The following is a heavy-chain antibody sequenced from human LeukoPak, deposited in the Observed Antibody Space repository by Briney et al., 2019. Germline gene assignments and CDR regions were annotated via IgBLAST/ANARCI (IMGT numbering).Heavy chain of an antibody. D-gene: IGHD1-26*01. J-gene: IGHJ4*02. Sequence: SETLSLTCTVSGGSISSYYWSWIRQPPGKGLEWIGDIYYSGSTNYNRSLKSRVTISVATPKNQFSLKLSSVTAADTAVYYCARNFATHSGSYYPVWGQGTLVTVSS. CDR2: IYYSGST. V-gene: IGHV4-59*01. CDR3: ARNFATHSGSYYPV. CDR1: GGSISSYY.